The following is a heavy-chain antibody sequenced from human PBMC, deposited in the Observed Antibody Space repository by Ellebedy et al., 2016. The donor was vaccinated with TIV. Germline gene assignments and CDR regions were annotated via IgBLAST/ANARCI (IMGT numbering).Heavy chain of an antibody. CDR3: AKGRGGGSDSSAPRYYFDY. Sequence: PGGSLRLSCAASGFTFSSFAMTWVPPAPGKGLEWVSTISNTGSRTYYADSVEGRFIISRDNSKNTLYLQMNSLRAEDTAVYYCAKGRGGGSDSSAPRYYFDYWGLGTLVTVSS. CDR1: GFTFSSFA. J-gene: IGHJ4*02. V-gene: IGHV3-23*01. CDR2: ISNTGSRT. D-gene: IGHD3-22*01.